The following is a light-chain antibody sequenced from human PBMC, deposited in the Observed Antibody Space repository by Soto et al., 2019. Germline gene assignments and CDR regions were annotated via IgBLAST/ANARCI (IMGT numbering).Light chain of an antibody. V-gene: IGKV3-15*01. CDR2: GAS. Sequence: EIVVTQSPSTLSVSPGERATLSCRASQSVSSNLAWYQQKPGQAPRLLINGASTRATGIPARFSGSGSGTEFSLTIGSLQSEDFAVYYCQQYSDWPPTFGQGTKVDIK. CDR1: QSVSSN. CDR3: QQYSDWPPT. J-gene: IGKJ1*01.